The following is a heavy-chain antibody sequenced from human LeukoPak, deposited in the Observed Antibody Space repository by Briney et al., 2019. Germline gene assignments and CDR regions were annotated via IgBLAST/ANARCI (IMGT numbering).Heavy chain of an antibody. CDR2: IRYDGSNK. V-gene: IGHV3-33*01. Sequence: GGSLRLSCAASGFTFSSYGMHWVCQAPGKGLEWVAVIRYDGSNKYYADSVKGRFTISRDNSKNTLYLQMNSLRAEDTAVYYCARDLAYGYYYYYYGMDVWGQGTTVTVSS. D-gene: IGHD2-2*03. CDR3: ARDLAYGYYYYYYGMDV. CDR1: GFTFSSYG. J-gene: IGHJ6*02.